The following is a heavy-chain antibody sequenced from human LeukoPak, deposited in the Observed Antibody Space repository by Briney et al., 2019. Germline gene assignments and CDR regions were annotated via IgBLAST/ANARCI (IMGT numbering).Heavy chain of an antibody. CDR3: ARGSRELYYFDY. CDR2: IYYSGST. V-gene: IGHV4-59*01. J-gene: IGHJ4*02. CDR1: GVSISSYY. D-gene: IGHD1-7*01. Sequence: SETLSLTCTVSGVSISSYYWSWIRQPPGKGLEWIGYIYYSGSTKYNPSLKSRVTISVDASKTQFSLKLNSVTAADTAVYYCARGSRELYYFDYWGQGTLVTVSS.